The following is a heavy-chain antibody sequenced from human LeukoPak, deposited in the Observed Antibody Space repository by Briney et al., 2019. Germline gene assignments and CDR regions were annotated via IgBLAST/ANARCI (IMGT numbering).Heavy chain of an antibody. CDR3: ARGSRELYYFDY. CDR2: IYYSGST. V-gene: IGHV4-59*01. J-gene: IGHJ4*02. CDR1: GVSISSYY. D-gene: IGHD1-7*01. Sequence: SETLSLTCTVSGVSISSYYWSWIRQPPGKGLEWIGYIYYSGSTKYNPSLKSRVTISVDASKTQFSLKLNSVTAADTAVYYCARGSRELYYFDYWGQGTLVTVSS.